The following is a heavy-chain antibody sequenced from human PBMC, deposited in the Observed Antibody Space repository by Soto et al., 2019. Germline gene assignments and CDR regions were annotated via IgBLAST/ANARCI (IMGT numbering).Heavy chain of an antibody. Sequence: QAQLVQSGGEVKKPGASVKVSCKASGYTFTGYAMHWVRQAPGQRLEWLGWINAGNGKTKYSQKFQGRVTITRDTSASTGYMELSSLRSEDTAVYYCAFFSGWYWGQGTQVTVSS. CDR2: INAGNGKT. V-gene: IGHV1-3*01. CDR3: AFFSGWY. D-gene: IGHD6-19*01. CDR1: GYTFTGYA. J-gene: IGHJ4*02.